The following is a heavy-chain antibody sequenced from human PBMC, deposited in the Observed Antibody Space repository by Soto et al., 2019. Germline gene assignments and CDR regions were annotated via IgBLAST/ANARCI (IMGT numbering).Heavy chain of an antibody. CDR2: IWYDGSNK. V-gene: IGHV3-33*01. CDR3: ARDQQQLVFAGYFDY. Sequence: QVQLVESGGGVVQPGRSLRLSCAASGFTFSSYGMHWVRQAPGKGLEWVAVIWYDGSNKYYADSVKGRFTISRDNSKNTLYLQMNSLRAEDTAVYYCARDQQQLVFAGYFDYWGQGTLVTVSS. D-gene: IGHD6-13*01. CDR1: GFTFSSYG. J-gene: IGHJ4*02.